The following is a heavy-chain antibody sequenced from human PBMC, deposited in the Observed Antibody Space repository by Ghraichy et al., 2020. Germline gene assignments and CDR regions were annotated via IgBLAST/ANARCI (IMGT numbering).Heavy chain of an antibody. V-gene: IGHV4-39*01. D-gene: IGHD3-10*01. CDR3: ARHVGWYGEFDY. J-gene: IGHJ4*02. CDR1: GGSIRSSSYY. CDR2: INYSGST. Sequence: SETLSLTCTVSGGSIRSSSYYWDWTRQPPGKGLEWIGSINYSGSTYYNPSLKSRVTISVDTSKNQFSLKLSSVTAADTAVYYCARHVGWYGEFDYWGQGTLVTVSS.